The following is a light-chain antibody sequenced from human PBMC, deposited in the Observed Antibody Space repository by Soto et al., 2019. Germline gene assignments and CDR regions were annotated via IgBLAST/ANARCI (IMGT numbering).Light chain of an antibody. J-gene: IGKJ2*01. CDR1: ESIRSW. CDR2: DAS. Sequence: DIQMTQSPSTLSESVGDRVTITCRASESIRSWLAWYQQKPGKAPKFLIYDASTLESGVPSRFSGSGSGTEFTLTISSVQPDDFATYYCQQYNSYSPYTFGQGTKVEIK. CDR3: QQYNSYSPYT. V-gene: IGKV1-5*01.